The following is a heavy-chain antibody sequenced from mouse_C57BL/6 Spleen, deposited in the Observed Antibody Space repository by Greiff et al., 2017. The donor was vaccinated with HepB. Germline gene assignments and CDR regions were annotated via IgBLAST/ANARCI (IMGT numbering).Heavy chain of an antibody. CDR3: ARGDYDGYFDV. CDR2: IWSGGST. D-gene: IGHD2-4*01. Sequence: QVHVKQSGPGLVQPSQSLSITCTVSGFSLTSYGVHWVRQSPGKGLEWLGVIWSGGSTDYNAAFISRLSISKDNSKSQVFFKMNSLQADDTAIYYCARGDYDGYFDVWGTGTTVTVSS. V-gene: IGHV2-2*01. CDR1: GFSLTSYG. J-gene: IGHJ1*03.